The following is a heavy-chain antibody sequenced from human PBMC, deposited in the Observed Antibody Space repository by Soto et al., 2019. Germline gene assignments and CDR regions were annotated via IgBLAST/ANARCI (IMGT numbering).Heavy chain of an antibody. J-gene: IGHJ5*02. V-gene: IGHV4-34*01. Sequence: SETLSLTCAVYGGSFSGYYWSWIRQPPGKGLEWIGEINHSGSTNYNPSLKSRVTISVDTSKNRFSLKLSSVTAADTAVYYCARGRYCSGGSCYSGSHNWFDPWGQGTLVTVSS. CDR2: INHSGST. D-gene: IGHD2-15*01. CDR3: ARGRYCSGGSCYSGSHNWFDP. CDR1: GGSFSGYY.